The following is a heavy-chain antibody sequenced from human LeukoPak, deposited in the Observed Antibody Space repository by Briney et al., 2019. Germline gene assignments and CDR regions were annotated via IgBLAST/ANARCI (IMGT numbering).Heavy chain of an antibody. V-gene: IGHV4-4*07. D-gene: IGHD6-13*01. CDR2: IYTSGST. Sequence: SGTLSLTCTVSGGSISSYYWSWIRQPAGKGLEWIGRIYTSGSTNYNPSLKSRVTMSVDTSKNQFSLKLSSVTAADTAVYYCARVYSSSWCFDYWGQGTLVTVSS. CDR3: ARVYSSSWCFDY. J-gene: IGHJ4*02. CDR1: GGSISSYY.